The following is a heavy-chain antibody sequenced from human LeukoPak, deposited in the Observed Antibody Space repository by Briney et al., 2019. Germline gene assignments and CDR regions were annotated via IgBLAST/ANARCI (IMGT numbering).Heavy chain of an antibody. D-gene: IGHD2-2*01. Sequence: SETLSLTCTVSGGSISSYYWTWIRQPPGKGLEWIGYIYYSGSSHYNPSLKSRVTISVDTSKNQFSLRLNSVTAADTALYYCARVVPAQQAFDIWDQGTMVTVSS. V-gene: IGHV4-59*01. J-gene: IGHJ3*02. CDR3: ARVVPAQQAFDI. CDR2: IYYSGSS. CDR1: GGSISSYY.